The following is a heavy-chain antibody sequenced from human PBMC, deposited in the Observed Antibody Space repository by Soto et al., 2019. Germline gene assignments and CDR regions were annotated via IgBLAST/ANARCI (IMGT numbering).Heavy chain of an antibody. CDR2: MNPNSGNT. D-gene: IGHD2-2*01. V-gene: IGHV1-8*01. Sequence: QVPLVQSGAEVKKPGASVKVSCKASGYTFTSYDINWVRQATGQGLEWMGWMNPNSGNTGYAQKFQGSVTMTRNTSISTAYMELSSLRSEDTAVYYCARGEMPAAKVMGLAGYWGQGTLVTVSS. CDR3: ARGEMPAAKVMGLAGY. CDR1: GYTFTSYD. J-gene: IGHJ4*02.